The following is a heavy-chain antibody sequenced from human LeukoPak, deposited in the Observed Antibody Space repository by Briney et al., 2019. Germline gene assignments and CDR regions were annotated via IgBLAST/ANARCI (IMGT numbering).Heavy chain of an antibody. J-gene: IGHJ4*02. Sequence: ASVKVSCKASGYTFTDYYMHWVRQPPGQGLEWMGWINPNSGVTNYAQKFQGRVTMTRDTSVSTAYMELGRLRSDDAAVYYCARLSNSGYIIYFDYWGQGTLVTVSS. D-gene: IGHD5-12*01. CDR1: GYTFTDYY. CDR2: INPNSGVT. V-gene: IGHV1-2*02. CDR3: ARLSNSGYIIYFDY.